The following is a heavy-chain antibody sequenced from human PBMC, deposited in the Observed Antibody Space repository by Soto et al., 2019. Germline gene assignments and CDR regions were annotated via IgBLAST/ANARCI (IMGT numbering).Heavy chain of an antibody. V-gene: IGHV3-15*01. CDR2: IKRKTDGGTT. D-gene: IGHD4-17*01. CDR1: GFTFSNAW. J-gene: IGHJ4*02. CDR3: ATDRRDYGDVHFDY. Sequence: GGSLRLSCAASGFTFSNAWMSWVRQAPGKGLELVGRIKRKTDGGTTDYAAPVKGRLTISRDDSKNTLYLEMNRLKTEDTAVYYCATDRRDYGDVHFDYWGQGTLVTVSS.